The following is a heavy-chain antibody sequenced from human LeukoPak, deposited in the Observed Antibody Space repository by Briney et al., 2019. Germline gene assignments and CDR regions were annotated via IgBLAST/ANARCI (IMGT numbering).Heavy chain of an antibody. Sequence: SETLSLTCTVSGVSIGSHYWSWIRQSPGKGLEWIGCVYNSGTTVYNPSLAGRVTISVDTSKNQYSLNLRSVTAADAAVYYCARDAYWGQGILVTVSS. J-gene: IGHJ4*02. CDR1: GVSIGSHY. CDR2: VYNSGTT. CDR3: ARDAY. V-gene: IGHV4-59*11.